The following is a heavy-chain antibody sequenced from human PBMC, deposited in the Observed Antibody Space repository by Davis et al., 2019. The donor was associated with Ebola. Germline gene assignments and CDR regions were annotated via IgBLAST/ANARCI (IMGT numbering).Heavy chain of an antibody. CDR2: ISAYNGNT. CDR1: GYTFTSYG. CDR3: ARVIFRGYQLLSASDY. D-gene: IGHD2-2*01. J-gene: IGHJ4*02. Sequence: ASVKVSCKASGYTFTSYGISWVRQAPGQGLEWMGWISAYNGNTNYAQKLQGRVTMTTDTSTSTAYMELRSLRSDDTAVYYCARVIFRGYQLLSASDYWGQGILVTVSS. V-gene: IGHV1-18*01.